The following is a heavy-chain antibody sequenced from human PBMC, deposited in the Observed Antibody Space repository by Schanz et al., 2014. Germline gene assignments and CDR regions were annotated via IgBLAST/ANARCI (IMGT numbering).Heavy chain of an antibody. CDR2: ITGGSTTYT. Sequence: EVQLVESGGGLVKPGGSLRLSCAASGFTFNNFGMNWVRQAPGKGLEWVSCITGGSTTYTYYADSVRGRFTISRDNAKSSXXLXXXXXRAEDTAVYYCARSGVDVWGQGTTVTVSS. J-gene: IGHJ6*02. CDR3: ARSGVDV. V-gene: IGHV3-21*01. D-gene: IGHD3-10*01. CDR1: GFTFNNFG.